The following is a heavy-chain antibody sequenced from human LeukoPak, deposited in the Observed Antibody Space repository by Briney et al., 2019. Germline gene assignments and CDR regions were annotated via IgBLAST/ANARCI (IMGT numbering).Heavy chain of an antibody. CDR3: ARGRIAAAGTHNWFDP. V-gene: IGHV4-34*01. J-gene: IGHJ5*02. Sequence: PSETLSLTCAVYGGSFSGYYWSWIRQPPGKGLEWIGEINHSGSTNYNPSLKSRVTISVDTSKNQFSLKLSSVTAADTAVYYCARGRIAAAGTHNWFDPWGQGTLVTVSS. D-gene: IGHD6-13*01. CDR2: INHSGST. CDR1: GGSFSGYY.